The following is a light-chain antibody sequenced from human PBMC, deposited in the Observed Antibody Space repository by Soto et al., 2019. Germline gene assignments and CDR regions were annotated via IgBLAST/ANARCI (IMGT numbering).Light chain of an antibody. CDR3: QQYSSSSYT. Sequence: EIVLTQSPGTLSLSPGERATLSCRASQTFDCSFLAWYQQKPDQAPRLLIYGASSRASGIPDRFSGSGSGTDFSLTISRLEPEDFAVYYCQQYSSSSYTFGQGTKLEI. J-gene: IGKJ2*01. V-gene: IGKV3-20*01. CDR1: QTFDCSF. CDR2: GAS.